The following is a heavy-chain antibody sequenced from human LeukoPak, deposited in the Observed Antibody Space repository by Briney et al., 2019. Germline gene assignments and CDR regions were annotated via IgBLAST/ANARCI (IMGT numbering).Heavy chain of an antibody. D-gene: IGHD3-10*01. Sequence: ASETLSLTCTVSGGSISSSSYYWGWIRQPPGKGLEWIGSIYYSGSTYYNPSLKSRVTISVDTSKNQFSLKLSSVTAADTAVYYCARPFGYYGSGSYASLYMDVWGKGTTVTISS. CDR3: ARPFGYYGSGSYASLYMDV. V-gene: IGHV4-39*01. CDR1: GGSISSSSYY. J-gene: IGHJ6*03. CDR2: IYYSGST.